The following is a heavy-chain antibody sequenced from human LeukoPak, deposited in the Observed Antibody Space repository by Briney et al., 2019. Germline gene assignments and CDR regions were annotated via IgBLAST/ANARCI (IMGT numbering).Heavy chain of an antibody. V-gene: IGHV4-39*01. CDR2: IYYSGST. Sequence: KPSETLSLTCTVSGGSISSSSYYWGWIRQPPGKGLEWIGSIYYSGSTYYNPSLKSRVTISVDTSKNPFSLKLSSVTAADTAVYYCARHEFRAYDSSGYYPWGAFDIWGQGTMVTVSS. J-gene: IGHJ3*02. CDR3: ARHEFRAYDSSGYYPWGAFDI. CDR1: GGSISSSSYY. D-gene: IGHD3-22*01.